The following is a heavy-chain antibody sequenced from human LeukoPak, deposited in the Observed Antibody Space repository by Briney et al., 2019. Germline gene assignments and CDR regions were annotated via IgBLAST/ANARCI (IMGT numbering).Heavy chain of an antibody. D-gene: IGHD3-16*02. CDR1: GGSFSDSD. CDR3: ARVSFDPRGHDAFDL. CDR2: INQSGST. V-gene: IGHV4-34*01. Sequence: SETLSLACAVHGGSFSDSDWSWIRQPPGKGLEWIGEINQSGSTSSNASLKSRVTISLDKSKNQFSLNLRSVTAADTALYYCARVSFDPRGHDAFDLWGQGTLVTVSP. J-gene: IGHJ3*01.